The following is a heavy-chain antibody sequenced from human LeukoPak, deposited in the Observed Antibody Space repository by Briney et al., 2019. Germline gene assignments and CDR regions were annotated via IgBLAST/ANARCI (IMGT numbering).Heavy chain of an antibody. CDR2: ISTSSSYT. D-gene: IGHD3-16*01. CDR1: GFTFSSYS. V-gene: IGHV3-21*01. CDR3: AGLGASI. J-gene: IGHJ3*02. Sequence: GGSLRLSCAASGFTFSSYSMNWVRQAPGKGLEWVSSISTSSSYTYYADSVKGRFTISRDNAKNSLYLQMNSLRAEDTALYYCAGLGASIWGQGTMVTVSS.